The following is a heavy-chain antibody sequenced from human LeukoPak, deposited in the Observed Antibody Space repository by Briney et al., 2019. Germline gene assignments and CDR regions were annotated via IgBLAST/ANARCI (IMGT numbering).Heavy chain of an antibody. CDR2: IIPIFGTA. J-gene: IGHJ3*02. V-gene: IGHV1-69*06. D-gene: IGHD1-1*01. Sequence: GASVKVSCKASGGTFSSYAISWVRQAPGQGLEWMGGIIPIFGTANYAQKFQGRVTITADKSTSTAYMELSSLRSEDTAVYYCARDSINWNDAFDIWGQGTMVTVSS. CDR1: GGTFSSYA. CDR3: ARDSINWNDAFDI.